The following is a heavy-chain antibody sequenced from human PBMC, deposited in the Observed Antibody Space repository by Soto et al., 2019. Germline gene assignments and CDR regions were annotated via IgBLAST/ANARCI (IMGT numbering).Heavy chain of an antibody. V-gene: IGHV1-18*01. Sequence: QVQLVQSGAEVKKPGASVKVSCKTSGYTFTSYHISWVRQAPGQGLEWMGWIGAYNTNTNYAQKFQGKVTMTTDTLTSTAYMELRSLRSDDTAVYYCARDTPPTDYWGQGTLVTVSS. CDR3: ARDTPPTDY. CDR1: GYTFTSYH. CDR2: IGAYNTNT. J-gene: IGHJ4*02.